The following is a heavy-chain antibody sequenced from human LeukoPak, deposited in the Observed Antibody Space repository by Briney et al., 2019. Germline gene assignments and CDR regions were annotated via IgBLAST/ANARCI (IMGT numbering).Heavy chain of an antibody. CDR3: AKRSDSGSHTFDY. CDR2: ISYDGSHK. D-gene: IGHD3-10*01. CDR1: GFTFSSYG. V-gene: IGHV3-30*18. Sequence: GGSLRLSCAASGFTFSSYGMHWVRQAPGKGLEWVAVISYDGSHKYYGDSVKGRLTISRDNSKNTVYLQMSSLRTEDTAVYYCAKRSDSGSHTFDYWGQGTLVTASS. J-gene: IGHJ4*02.